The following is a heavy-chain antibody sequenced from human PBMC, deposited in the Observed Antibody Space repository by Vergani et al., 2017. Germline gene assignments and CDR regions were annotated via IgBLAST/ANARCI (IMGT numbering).Heavy chain of an antibody. CDR3: ARDSSGRRYFDY. J-gene: IGHJ4*02. D-gene: IGHD6-19*01. V-gene: IGHV3-43*01. Sequence: EVQLVESGGVVVQPGGSLRLSCAASGFTFDDYTMHWVRQAPGKGLEWVSLISWDGGSTYYADSVKGRFTISRDNSKNSLYLQMNSLRTEDTALYYCARDSSGRRYFDYWGQGTLVTVSS. CDR2: ISWDGGST. CDR1: GFTFDDYT.